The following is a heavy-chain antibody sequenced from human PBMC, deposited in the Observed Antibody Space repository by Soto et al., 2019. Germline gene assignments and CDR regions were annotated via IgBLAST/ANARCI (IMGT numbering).Heavy chain of an antibody. D-gene: IGHD4-17*01. CDR1: GFTFSSYG. CDR3: AKLDYGSPYYYYYGMDV. Sequence: PGGSLRLSCAASGFTFSSYGMHWVRQAPGKGLEWVAVIWYDGSNKYYADSVKGRFTISRDNSKNTLYLQMNSLRAEDTAVYYCAKLDYGSPYYYYYGMDVWGQGTTVTVSS. CDR2: IWYDGSNK. V-gene: IGHV3-33*06. J-gene: IGHJ6*02.